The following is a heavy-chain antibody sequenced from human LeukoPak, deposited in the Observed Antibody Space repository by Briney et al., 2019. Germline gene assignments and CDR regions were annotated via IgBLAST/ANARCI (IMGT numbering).Heavy chain of an antibody. Sequence: SETLSLTCTVSGGSISSYYWSWIRQPPGKGLEWIGYIYYSGSTNYNPSLKSRVTISVDTSKNQFSLKLSSVTAAGTAVYYCARHAPGIAVAGTPFDYWGQGTLVTVSS. V-gene: IGHV4-59*08. CDR3: ARHAPGIAVAGTPFDY. CDR1: GGSISSYY. CDR2: IYYSGST. J-gene: IGHJ4*02. D-gene: IGHD6-19*01.